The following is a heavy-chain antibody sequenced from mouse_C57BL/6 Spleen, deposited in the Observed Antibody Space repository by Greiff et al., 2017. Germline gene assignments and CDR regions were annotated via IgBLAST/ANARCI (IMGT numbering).Heavy chain of an antibody. CDR1: GYTFTSYW. CDR3: AYSSGYVSYAMDY. V-gene: IGHV1-53*01. Sequence: VQLQQPGTELVKPGASVKLSCKASGYTFTSYWMHWVKQRPGQGLEWIGNINPSNGGTNYNEKFKSKATLTVDKSSSTAYMQLSSLTSEDSAVYYCAYSSGYVSYAMDYWGQGTSVTVAS. CDR2: INPSNGGT. J-gene: IGHJ4*01. D-gene: IGHD3-2*02.